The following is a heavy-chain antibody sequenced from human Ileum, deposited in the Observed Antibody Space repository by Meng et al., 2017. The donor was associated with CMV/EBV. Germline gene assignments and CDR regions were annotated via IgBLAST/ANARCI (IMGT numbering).Heavy chain of an antibody. D-gene: IGHD5-18*01. CDR2: IYAHGST. CDR3: ARTVGYTYGLGN. V-gene: IGHV3-53*01. J-gene: IGHJ4*02. Sequence: VQPGESGAASRQHGAALLLPPSSSAVAVSSNYMCCVRQAPVMRLELVSHIYAHGSTYYADSVKSRFTLSRDNPKNTLYLQMNTLRAEDTAVFYCARTVGYTYGLGNWGQGTLVTVSS. CDR1: AVAVSSNY.